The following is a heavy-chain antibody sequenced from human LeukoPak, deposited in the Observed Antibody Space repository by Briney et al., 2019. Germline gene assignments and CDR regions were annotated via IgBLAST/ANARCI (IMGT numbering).Heavy chain of an antibody. CDR2: IYYSGST. V-gene: IGHV4-39*07. J-gene: IGHJ4*02. CDR3: AREVNEEEGLRYFDWLLYFDY. Sequence: PSETLSLTCTVSGGSISSSSYYWGWIRQPPGKGLEWIGSIYYSGSTYYNPSLKSRVTISVDTSKNQFSLKLSSVTAADTAVYYCAREVNEEEGLRYFDWLLYFDYWGQGTLVTVSS. CDR1: GGSISSSSYY. D-gene: IGHD3-9*01.